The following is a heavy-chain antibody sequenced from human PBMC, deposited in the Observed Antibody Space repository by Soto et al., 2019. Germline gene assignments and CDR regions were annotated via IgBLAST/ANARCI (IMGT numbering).Heavy chain of an antibody. CDR3: AILAVAGPNPAYYYYGMDV. Sequence: GGSLRLSCAASGFTFSSYEMNWVRQAPGKGLEWVSYISSSGSTIYYADSVKGRFTISRDNAKNSLYLQMNSLRAEDTAVYYCAILAVAGPNPAYYYYGMDVWGQGTTVTVSS. J-gene: IGHJ6*02. D-gene: IGHD6-19*01. CDR1: GFTFSSYE. V-gene: IGHV3-48*03. CDR2: ISSSGSTI.